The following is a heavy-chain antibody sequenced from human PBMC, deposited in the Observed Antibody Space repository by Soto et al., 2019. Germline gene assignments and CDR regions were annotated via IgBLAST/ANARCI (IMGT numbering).Heavy chain of an antibody. CDR1: GFTFSSYG. D-gene: IGHD3-10*01. J-gene: IGHJ4*02. V-gene: IGHV3-30*18. Sequence: QVQLVESGGGVVQPGRSLRLSCAASGFTFSSYGMHWVRQAPGKGLEWVAVISYDGSNKYYADSVKGRFTISRDNSKNTLYLKMNSLRAEDTAVYYCAKDPRGLGRHGIDYWGQGTLVTVSS. CDR2: ISYDGSNK. CDR3: AKDPRGLGRHGIDY.